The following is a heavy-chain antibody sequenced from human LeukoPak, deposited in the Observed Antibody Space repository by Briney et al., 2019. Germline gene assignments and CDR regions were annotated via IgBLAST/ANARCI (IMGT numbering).Heavy chain of an antibody. V-gene: IGHV3-30*18. CDR2: TSYDGSNK. Sequence: PGRSLRLSCAASGFTFSSYGLHWVRQAPGKGLEWVAVTSYDGSNKYYADSVKGRFTISRDSSKNTLYLQMSSLRAEDTAVYYCAKDLRYCSGGTCYYYYYGLDVWGQGTTVTVSS. CDR1: GFTFSSYG. D-gene: IGHD2-15*01. CDR3: AKDLRYCSGGTCYYYYYGLDV. J-gene: IGHJ6*02.